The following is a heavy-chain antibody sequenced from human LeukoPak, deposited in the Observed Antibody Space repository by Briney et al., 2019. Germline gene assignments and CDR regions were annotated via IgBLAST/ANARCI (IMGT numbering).Heavy chain of an antibody. Sequence: PGGSLRLSCAASGFTFEKHGMSWVRQAPGKGLEWVSGLNWNGGSTGYADSVKGRFTISRDKAKKCLYLQMKSLRAEDTALYYCAXDGSYIGLDVWGQGTMVTVSS. CDR2: LNWNGGST. CDR1: GFTFEKHG. CDR3: AXDGSYIGLDV. D-gene: IGHD1-26*01. J-gene: IGHJ3*01. V-gene: IGHV3-20*04.